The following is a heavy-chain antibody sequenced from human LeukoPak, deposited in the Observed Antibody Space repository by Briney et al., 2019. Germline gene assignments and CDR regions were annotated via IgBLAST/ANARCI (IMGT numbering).Heavy chain of an antibody. CDR1: GFTFSSYS. CDR3: ARDLWYSGYDPPY. J-gene: IGHJ4*02. CDR2: ISSSSSYI. D-gene: IGHD5-12*01. V-gene: IGHV3-21*01. Sequence: GGSLRLSCAASGFTFSSYSMNWVRQAPGKGLEWVSSISSSSSYIYYADSVKGRFTISRDNAKNSLYLQMNSLRAEDTAVYYCARDLWYSGYDPPYWGQGNLVTVSS.